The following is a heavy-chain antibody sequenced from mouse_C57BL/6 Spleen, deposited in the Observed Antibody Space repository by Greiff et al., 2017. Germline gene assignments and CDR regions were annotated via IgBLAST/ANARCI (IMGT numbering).Heavy chain of an antibody. D-gene: IGHD2-3*01. Sequence: VQLQQSGPELVKPGASVKISCKASGYSFTDYNMNWVKQSNGKSLEWIGVINPNYGTTSYNQKFKGKATLTVDQSSSTAYMQLNSLTSEDSAVYYCARRGYDGYYQGLYWYFDVWGTGTTVTVSS. CDR1: GYSFTDYN. J-gene: IGHJ1*03. V-gene: IGHV1-39*01. CDR2: INPNYGTT. CDR3: ARRGYDGYYQGLYWYFDV.